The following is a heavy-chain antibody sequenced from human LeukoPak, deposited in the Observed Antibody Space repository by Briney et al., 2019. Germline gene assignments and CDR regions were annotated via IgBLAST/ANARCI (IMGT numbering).Heavy chain of an antibody. D-gene: IGHD2-8*01. CDR2: LNQDGSVQ. CDR1: GFTFSHYF. V-gene: IGHV3-7*01. CDR3: ARDHNVADV. Sequence: AGGPLRLSCVGSGFTFSHYFMTWYRQAPGKGLEWVANLNQDGSVQLYGDSVRGRFTISRDNAKNSVYIQMNSLRVEDTAMYYCARDHNVADVWGQGTMVTVSS. J-gene: IGHJ3*01.